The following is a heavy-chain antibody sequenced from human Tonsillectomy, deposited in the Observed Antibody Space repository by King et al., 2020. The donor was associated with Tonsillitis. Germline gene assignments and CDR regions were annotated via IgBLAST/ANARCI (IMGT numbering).Heavy chain of an antibody. V-gene: IGHV4-39*01. CDR2: IYYSGST. CDR1: GGSISSSSYY. CDR3: ARLSGYSYGYAFDI. Sequence: QLQESGPGLVKPSETLSLTCTVSGGSISSSSYYWGWIRQPPRKGLEWIGSIYYSGSTYYNPPLKSRVTISVETSKNQFSLKLSSVTAADTAVYYCARLSGYSYGYAFDICGHRTMVSVSS. D-gene: IGHD5-18*01. J-gene: IGHJ3*02.